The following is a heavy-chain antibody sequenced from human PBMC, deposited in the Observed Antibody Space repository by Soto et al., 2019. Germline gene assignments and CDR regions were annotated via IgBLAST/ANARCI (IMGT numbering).Heavy chain of an antibody. J-gene: IGHJ4*02. V-gene: IGHV4-39*01. CDR2: IYYSGST. CDR3: ARLAVGIDY. D-gene: IGHD6-19*01. CDR1: GGSISSSSYY. Sequence: QLQLQESGPGLVKPSETLSLTCTVSGGSISSSSYYWGWIRQPPGKGLEWIGSIYYSGSTYYNPSLKSRVTLSVHTSKSQLPLELSSVTAADTAVYYCARLAVGIDYWGQGTLVTVSS.